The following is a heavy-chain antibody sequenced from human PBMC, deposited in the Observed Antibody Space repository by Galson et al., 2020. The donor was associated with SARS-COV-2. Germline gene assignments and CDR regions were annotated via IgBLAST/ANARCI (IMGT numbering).Heavy chain of an antibody. CDR2: ISYDGSNK. J-gene: IGHJ4*02. Sequence: GGSLRLSCAASGFTFSSYGMHWVRQAPGKGLEWVAVISYDGSNKYYADSEKGRFTISRDNSKNTLYLQMNSLRAEDTAVYYCAKDRGRYCSGGSCYAVDYWGQGTLVTVSS. V-gene: IGHV3-30*18. D-gene: IGHD2-15*01. CDR1: GFTFSSYG. CDR3: AKDRGRYCSGGSCYAVDY.